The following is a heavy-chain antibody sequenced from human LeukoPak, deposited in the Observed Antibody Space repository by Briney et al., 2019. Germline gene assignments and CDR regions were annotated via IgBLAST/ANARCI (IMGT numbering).Heavy chain of an antibody. D-gene: IGHD3-10*01. V-gene: IGHV4-34*01. Sequence: SETLSLTCAVYGGSFSGYYWSWIRRPPGKGLEWIGEINHSGSTNYNPSLKSRVTISVDTSKNQFSLKLSSVTAADTAVYYCARGMGSGSYYNKYYYYGMDVWGQGTTVTDSS. CDR3: ARGMGSGSYYNKYYYYGMDV. J-gene: IGHJ6*02. CDR1: GGSFSGYY. CDR2: INHSGST.